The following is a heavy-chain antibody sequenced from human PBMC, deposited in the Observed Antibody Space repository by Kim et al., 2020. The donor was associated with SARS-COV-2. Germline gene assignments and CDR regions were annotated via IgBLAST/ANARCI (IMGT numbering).Heavy chain of an antibody. CDR2: ISITASDT. J-gene: IGHJ4*02. CDR3: ANEIGTNDY. Sequence: GGSLRLSCTASGFSFSSHAMSWVRQAPGKGLEWVSAISITASDTYYADSVRGRFTISRDNSKNTMYLQMDSLRAEDTATYYCANEIGTNDYWGQGTLVTV. V-gene: IGHV3-23*01. CDR1: GFSFSSHA. D-gene: IGHD1-1*01.